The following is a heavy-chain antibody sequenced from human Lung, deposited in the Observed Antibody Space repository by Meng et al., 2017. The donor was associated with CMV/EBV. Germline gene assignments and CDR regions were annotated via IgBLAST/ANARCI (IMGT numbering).Heavy chain of an antibody. Sequence: SCAASGFTFSSYAMHWVRQAPGKGLEWVAVISYDGSNKYYADSVKGRFTISRDNSKNTLYLQMNSLRAEDTAVYYCARDWNVVVPAATYYYYGMDVWGQGNXV. CDR3: ARDWNVVVPAATYYYYGMDV. V-gene: IGHV3-30-3*01. CDR1: GFTFSSYA. D-gene: IGHD2-2*01. CDR2: ISYDGSNK. J-gene: IGHJ6*02.